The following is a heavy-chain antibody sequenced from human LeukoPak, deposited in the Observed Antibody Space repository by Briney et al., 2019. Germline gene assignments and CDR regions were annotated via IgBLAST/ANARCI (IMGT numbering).Heavy chain of an antibody. CDR3: ARGGYCSGGSCYGGGFDY. CDR2: IYTSGST. CDR1: GGSMSSYY. Sequence: PSETLSLTCTVSGGSMSSYYWSWIRQPPGKGLEWIGFIYTSGSTNYNPSPRSRVTISVDTSKNQFSLKLSSVTAADTAVYYCARGGYCSGGSCYGGGFDYWGQGILVTVSS. J-gene: IGHJ4*02. V-gene: IGHV4-4*08. D-gene: IGHD2-15*01.